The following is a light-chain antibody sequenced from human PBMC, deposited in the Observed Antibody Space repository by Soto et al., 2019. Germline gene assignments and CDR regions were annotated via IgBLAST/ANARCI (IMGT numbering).Light chain of an antibody. CDR3: QEYGSSPYT. Sequence: EIVLTQSPATLSLSPGERATLSCGASKSVSSTYLAWYQQKPGLAPRLLIYDASSRATGIPDRFSGSGSGTDFTLTISRLDPEDFAVYYCQEYGSSPYTFGQGTKLEIK. J-gene: IGKJ2*01. CDR1: KSVSSTY. CDR2: DAS. V-gene: IGKV3D-20*01.